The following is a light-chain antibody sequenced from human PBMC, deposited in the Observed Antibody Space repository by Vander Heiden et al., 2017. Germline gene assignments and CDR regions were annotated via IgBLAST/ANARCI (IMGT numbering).Light chain of an antibody. Sequence: EIVLTQSPATVSLSPVERATLSCSASQSVSSSYLAWYPQKPGQAPSLLIYGASSRATGIPDMFSGSGSGTDFTLTISRLEPEDFAVYYCQQDGSSPYAFGGGTKVEIK. V-gene: IGKV3-20*01. CDR1: QSVSSSY. CDR2: GAS. CDR3: QQDGSSPYA. J-gene: IGKJ4*01.